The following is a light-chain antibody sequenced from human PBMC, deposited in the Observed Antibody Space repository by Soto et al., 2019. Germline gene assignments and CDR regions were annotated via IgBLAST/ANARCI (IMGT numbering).Light chain of an antibody. CDR1: SGEVGGYNY. J-gene: IGLJ1*01. CDR3: SSFTNTYSRYA. CDR2: SVS. V-gene: IGLV2-14*01. Sequence: QSALSQPASVSGSPGQSITISCSGGSGEVGGYNYVSWFQHHSGKAPKLIIYSVSYRPSGISTRFSGSKSGDTASLTISGLQAEDEADYYCSSFTNTYSRYAFGTGTKLTVL.